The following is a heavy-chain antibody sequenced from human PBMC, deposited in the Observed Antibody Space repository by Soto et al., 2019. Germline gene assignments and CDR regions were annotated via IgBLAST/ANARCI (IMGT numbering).Heavy chain of an antibody. CDR1: GFTFTSSA. Sequence: ASVKVSCKASGFTFTSSAVQWVRQARGQRLEWIGWIVVGSGNTNYAQKFQERVTITRDMSTSTAYMELSSLRSEDTAVYYCTFGIAVAGTYHYGMDVWGQGTTVTVSS. J-gene: IGHJ6*02. V-gene: IGHV1-58*01. D-gene: IGHD6-19*01. CDR3: TFGIAVAGTYHYGMDV. CDR2: IVVGSGNT.